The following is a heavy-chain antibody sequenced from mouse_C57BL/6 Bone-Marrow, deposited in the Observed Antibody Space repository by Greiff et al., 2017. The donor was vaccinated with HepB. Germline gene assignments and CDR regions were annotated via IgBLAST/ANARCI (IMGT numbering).Heavy chain of an antibody. Sequence: DVHLVESGGGLVQSGRSLRLSCATSGFTFSDFYMEWVRQAPGKGLEWIAASRNKANDYSTEYSASVKGRFIVSRDTSQSILYLQMNALRAEDTAIYYCARDAGGYYAMDYWGQGTSVTVSS. J-gene: IGHJ4*01. CDR1: GFTFSDFY. CDR2: SRNKANDYST. V-gene: IGHV7-1*01. CDR3: ARDAGGYYAMDY.